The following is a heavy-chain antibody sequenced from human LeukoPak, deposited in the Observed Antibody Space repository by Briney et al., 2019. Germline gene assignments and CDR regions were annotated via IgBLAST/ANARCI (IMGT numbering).Heavy chain of an antibody. CDR2: IYYSGST. Sequence: SETLSLTCTVSGGSISSYYWSWIRQPPGQGLEWVGYIYYSGSTNYNPSLKSRVTISVDTSKNQFSLKLSSVTAADTAVYYCATSTGYRSTWGAFDIWGQGTMVTVSS. V-gene: IGHV4-59*01. CDR3: ATSTGYRSTWGAFDI. CDR1: GGSISSYY. J-gene: IGHJ3*02. D-gene: IGHD6-19*01.